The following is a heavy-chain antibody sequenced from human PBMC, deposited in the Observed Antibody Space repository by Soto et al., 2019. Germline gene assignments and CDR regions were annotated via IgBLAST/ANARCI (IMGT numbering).Heavy chain of an antibody. CDR2: TYYRSKWYN. CDR1: GDSVSTNSAT. V-gene: IGHV6-1*01. J-gene: IGHJ4*02. D-gene: IGHD3-10*01. CDR3: ARGTGPGIDY. Sequence: QVQLQQSGPGLVKPSQTLSLACAISGDSVSTNSATWNWIRQSPSRGLEWLGRTYYRSKWYNDHAVSVKSRITINAHTSKNRFSLPLNSVTPEDTAVYYCARGTGPGIDYWGQGTLVTVSS.